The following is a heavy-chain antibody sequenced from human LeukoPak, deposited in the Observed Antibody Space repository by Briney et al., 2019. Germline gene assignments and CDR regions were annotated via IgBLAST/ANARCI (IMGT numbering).Heavy chain of an antibody. J-gene: IGHJ4*02. D-gene: IGHD2/OR15-2a*01. Sequence: GGSLRLSCAASGFTFSSYAMHWVRQAPGKGLEWVAVISYDGSNKYYADSVKGRFTISRDNSKNTLYLQMNSLRAEDTAVYYFALRASTNIPGYWGQGTLVTVSS. V-gene: IGHV3-30-3*01. CDR2: ISYDGSNK. CDR3: ALRASTNIPGY. CDR1: GFTFSSYA.